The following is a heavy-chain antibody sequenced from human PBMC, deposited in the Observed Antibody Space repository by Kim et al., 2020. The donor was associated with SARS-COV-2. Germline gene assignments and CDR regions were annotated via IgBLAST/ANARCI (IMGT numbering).Heavy chain of an antibody. CDR1: GFTFSGSA. J-gene: IGHJ4*02. CDR2: IRSKANSYAT. D-gene: IGHD2-15*01. Sequence: GGSLRLSCAASGFTFSGSAMHWVRQASGKGLEWVGRIRSKANSYATAYAASVKGRFTISRDDSKNTAYLQMNSLKTEDTAVYYCTRDELGYCSGGSCYRDYWGQGTLVTVSS. V-gene: IGHV3-73*01. CDR3: TRDELGYCSGGSCYRDY.